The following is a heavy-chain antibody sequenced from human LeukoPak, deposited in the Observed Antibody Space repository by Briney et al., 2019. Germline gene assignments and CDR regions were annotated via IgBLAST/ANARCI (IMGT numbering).Heavy chain of an antibody. Sequence: SETLSLTRTVSGGSISSYYWSWIRQPPGKRLEWIGYIYNSGNTNYNPSLKSRGTISVDTSKNQFSLKLSSVTAADTAVYYCARSHCGGDCYYGGYFDYWGQGTLVTVSS. CDR3: ARSHCGGDCYYGGYFDY. CDR2: IYNSGNT. V-gene: IGHV4-59*01. D-gene: IGHD2-21*02. CDR1: GGSISSYY. J-gene: IGHJ4*02.